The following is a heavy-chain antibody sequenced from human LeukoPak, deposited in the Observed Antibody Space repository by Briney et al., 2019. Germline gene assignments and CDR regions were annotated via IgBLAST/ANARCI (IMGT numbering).Heavy chain of an antibody. Sequence: ASVKVSCKASGYTFTSYGISWVRQAPGQGLQWRGWISAYNGNTNYAQKLQGRVTMTTDTSTSTAYMELRSLRSDDTAVYYCARAPPFTKVAVPAAMRWFEPWGQGTLVTVSS. CDR3: ARAPPFTKVAVPAAMRWFEP. V-gene: IGHV1-18*01. CDR2: ISAYNGNT. CDR1: GYTFTSYG. D-gene: IGHD2-2*01. J-gene: IGHJ5*02.